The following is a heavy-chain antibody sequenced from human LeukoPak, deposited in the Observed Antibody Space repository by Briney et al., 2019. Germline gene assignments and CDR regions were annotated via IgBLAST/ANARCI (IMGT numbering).Heavy chain of an antibody. CDR2: IHSGGDT. CDR3: ARRDYGKGVYDH. Sequence: GGSLRLSCVTSGFNVRTNFMSWVRQAPGKGLEWVSVIHSGGDTYYADSVKGRFTISRDNSESTVYLQMSSLRAEDTAVYYCARRDYGKGVYDHWGQGTLVTVSS. V-gene: IGHV3-66*01. D-gene: IGHD4/OR15-4a*01. J-gene: IGHJ4*02. CDR1: GFNVRTNF.